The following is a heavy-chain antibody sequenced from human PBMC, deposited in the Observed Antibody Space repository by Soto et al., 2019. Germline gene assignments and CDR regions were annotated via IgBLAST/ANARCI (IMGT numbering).Heavy chain of an antibody. CDR3: ARPPGNYYYYYMDV. CDR1: GFTFSSYA. Sequence: GGSLRLSCAASGFTFSSYAMSWVRQAPGKGLEWVSAISGSGGSTYYADSGKGRFTISRDNSKNTLYLQMNSLRAEDTAVYYCARPPGNYYYYYMDVWGKGTTVTVSS. CDR2: ISGSGGST. V-gene: IGHV3-23*01. J-gene: IGHJ6*03.